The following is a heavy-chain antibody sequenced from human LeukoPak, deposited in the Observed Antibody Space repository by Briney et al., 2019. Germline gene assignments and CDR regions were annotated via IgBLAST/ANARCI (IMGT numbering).Heavy chain of an antibody. V-gene: IGHV4-39*01. Sequence: SETLSLTCTVSGDSITSSSHLWGWIRQSPGKGLEWIGSIYFGRTTYYNPSLSSRVALSVVTSKNQFSLQLTSVTAADTAVYYCVRHDGRGGATMGSLDSWGQGSLVTVSS. J-gene: IGHJ4*02. D-gene: IGHD5-12*01. CDR3: VRHDGRGGATMGSLDS. CDR1: GDSITSSSHL. CDR2: IYFGRTT.